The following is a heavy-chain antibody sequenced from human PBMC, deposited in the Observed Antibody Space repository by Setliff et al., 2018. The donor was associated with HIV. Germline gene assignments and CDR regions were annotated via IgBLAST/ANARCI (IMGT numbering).Heavy chain of an antibody. D-gene: IGHD1-26*01. J-gene: IGHJ5*02. CDR1: GEFVSSGGNY. V-gene: IGHV4-39*02. CDR3: ARYRSKLDWFAP. CDR2: IYYSGET. Sequence: PSETLSLTCTVFGEFVSSGGNYWGWVRQLPGKALEWIGYIYYSGETYYDPSLKSRVSISVDSSQTHFSLRLRSVTASDSAVYYCARYRSKLDWFAPWGQGALVTVSS.